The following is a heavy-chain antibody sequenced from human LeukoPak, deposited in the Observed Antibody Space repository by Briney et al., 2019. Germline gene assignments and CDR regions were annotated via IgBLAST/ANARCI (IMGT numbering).Heavy chain of an antibody. V-gene: IGHV3-72*01. D-gene: IGHD1-14*01. CDR3: VAWAGAGRSH. J-gene: IGHJ4*02. CDR1: GFTFNDHD. Sequence: GGSLRLSCAASGFTFNDHDMDWVRQAPGKGLEWVGRNTNKAQRHTTEYAASVRGRFTMSRDDSKESLYLQMTSLQTEDTATYYCVAWAGAGRSHWGQGTLVTVSS. CDR2: NTNKAQRHTT.